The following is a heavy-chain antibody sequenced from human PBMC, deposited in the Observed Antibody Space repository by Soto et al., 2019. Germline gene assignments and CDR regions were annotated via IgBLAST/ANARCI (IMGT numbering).Heavy chain of an antibody. J-gene: IGHJ5*02. CDR2: ITTSSAYI. V-gene: IGHV3-21*01. CDR1: GFTFNTYD. CDR3: GCSGNARLLRRCWFET. Sequence: EVQLVESGGGLVKPGGSLRLSCAASGFTFNTYDMNWVRQAPGKGLECVSSITTSSAYIYYADSVKGRITSSRDNAKKSLLLQMNSLGAGDTAVYLCGCSGNARLLRRCWFETWGQGPLVIVSS. D-gene: IGHD3-16*01.